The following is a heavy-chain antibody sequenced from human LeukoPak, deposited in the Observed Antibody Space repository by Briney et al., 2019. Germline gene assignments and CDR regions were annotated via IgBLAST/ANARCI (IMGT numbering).Heavy chain of an antibody. CDR2: IWYDGTEE. CDR1: EFTFSNFG. CDR3: ARDEYASKWYTGWYFDL. Sequence: PGGSLRLSCAASEFTFSNFGMHWVRQAPGRGLEWVAVIWYDGTEEDYADSVKGRFSISRDNSKNTLFLQMNSLRVEDTGVYYCARDEYASKWYTGWYFDLWGRGTLVTVSS. J-gene: IGHJ2*01. V-gene: IGHV3-33*01. D-gene: IGHD6-13*01.